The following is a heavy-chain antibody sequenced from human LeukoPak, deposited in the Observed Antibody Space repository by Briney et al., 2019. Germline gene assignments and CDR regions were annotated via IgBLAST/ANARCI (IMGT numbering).Heavy chain of an antibody. D-gene: IGHD6-19*01. V-gene: IGHV3-23*01. Sequence: GGSLRLSCAASGFTFSSCAMSWVRQAPGKRLEWVSAISGDGVNTYYADSVKGRFTISRDNSKNTLYLQMNSLRADDTAVYYCAKGPLIAVAGTTWDYWGQGTLVTVSS. CDR2: ISGDGVNT. CDR1: GFTFSSCA. J-gene: IGHJ4*01. CDR3: AKGPLIAVAGTTWDY.